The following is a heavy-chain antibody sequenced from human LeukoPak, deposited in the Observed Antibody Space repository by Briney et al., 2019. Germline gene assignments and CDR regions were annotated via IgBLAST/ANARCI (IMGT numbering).Heavy chain of an antibody. D-gene: IGHD3-22*01. Sequence: GASVKLSCKASGYTFSNYEINWVRQATGQRRECMGWMNPNSGDTRYTQKFQGRVTITRNISINTAYMELSRLRSEDTAVYYCARGLESYDSSTYPVLSSWGQGTLVTVSS. CDR2: MNPNSGDT. CDR3: ARGLESYDSSTYPVLSS. CDR1: GYTFSNYE. J-gene: IGHJ4*02. V-gene: IGHV1-8*03.